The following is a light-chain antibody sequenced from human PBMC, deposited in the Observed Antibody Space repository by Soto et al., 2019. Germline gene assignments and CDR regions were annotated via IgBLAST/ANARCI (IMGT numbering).Light chain of an antibody. Sequence: VLTQSPATLSVSPWERATLYCRASQRVSSNLAWYQQKPGQDPRLLIYGAYTRATGIPARFSGSWSGAEFTLNNSSLQSEDCAVYYDQLYDNWYWKFGQGTNVEIK. CDR3: QLYDNWYWK. J-gene: IGKJ1*01. CDR1: QRVSSN. V-gene: IGKV3-15*01. CDR2: GAY.